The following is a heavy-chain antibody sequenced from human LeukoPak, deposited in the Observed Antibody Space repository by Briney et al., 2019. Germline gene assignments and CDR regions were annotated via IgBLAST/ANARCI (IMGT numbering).Heavy chain of an antibody. J-gene: IGHJ4*02. Sequence: GGSLRLSCAASGFTVSSNYMSWVRQAPGKGPEWVSVIYSGGSTYYADSVKGRFTISRDNSKNTLYLQINSLRAEDTAVYYCATDRAGYCSGGSCYDYWGQGTLVTVSS. D-gene: IGHD2-15*01. V-gene: IGHV3-53*01. CDR2: IYSGGST. CDR3: ATDRAGYCSGGSCYDY. CDR1: GFTVSSNY.